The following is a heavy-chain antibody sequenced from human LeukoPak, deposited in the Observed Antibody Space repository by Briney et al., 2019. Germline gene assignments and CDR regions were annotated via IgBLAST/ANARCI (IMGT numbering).Heavy chain of an antibody. Sequence: PGRSLRLSCAASGFTFSSSAMHWVRQAPGKGLEWVAFIRETNKYYTDSVKGRFTISRGNSKNTLYLQMNSLRTEDTAVYYCAKDAMAGTYFHHWGQGALVTVSS. V-gene: IGHV3-30*02. CDR2: IRETNK. J-gene: IGHJ1*01. CDR1: GFTFSSSA. D-gene: IGHD6-19*01. CDR3: AKDAMAGTYFHH.